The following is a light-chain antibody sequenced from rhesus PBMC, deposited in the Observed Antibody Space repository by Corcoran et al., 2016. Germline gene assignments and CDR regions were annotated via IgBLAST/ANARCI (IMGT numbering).Light chain of an antibody. CDR1: ENVNNH. CDR3: QHSYGTPLT. J-gene: IGKJ4*01. CDR2: KAS. V-gene: IGKV1-74*01. Sequence: DIQMTQSPSSLSASVGDRVTITCRASENVNNHLHWYQQKPGKAPKLLIYKASTLQSGVPSRFSGSGSGTDFTLTISSLQPEDFATYYCQHSYGTPLTFGGGTKVELK.